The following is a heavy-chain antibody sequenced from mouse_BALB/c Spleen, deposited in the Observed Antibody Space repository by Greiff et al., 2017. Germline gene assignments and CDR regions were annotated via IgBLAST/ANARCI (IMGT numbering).Heavy chain of an antibody. Sequence: QVQLQQSGPELVKPGASVRISCKASGYTFTSYYIHWVKQRPGQGLEWIGWIYPGNVNTKYNEKFKGKATLTADKSSSTAYMQLSSLTSEDSAVYFCARSSTMITTIDYWGQGTTLTVSA. CDR2: IYPGNVNT. CDR3: ARSSTMITTIDY. J-gene: IGHJ2*01. CDR1: GYTFTSYY. V-gene: IGHV1S56*01. D-gene: IGHD2-4*01.